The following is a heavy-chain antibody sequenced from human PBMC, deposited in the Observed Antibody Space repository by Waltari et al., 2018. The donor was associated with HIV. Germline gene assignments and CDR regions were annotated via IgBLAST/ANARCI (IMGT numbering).Heavy chain of an antibody. V-gene: IGHV1-8*01. J-gene: IGHJ6*02. CDR2: MNPNSGNT. CDR1: GYTFTSYY. Sequence: QVQLVQSGAEVKKPGASVKVSCKASGYTFTSYYINWVRQATGQGLEWMGWMNPNSGNTAYGQKWQGRVNMTRNTAIRKAYMEMGSLRSDDTAVDYCARDLWNDDYYYGMDVWGQGTTVTVSS. D-gene: IGHD1-1*01. CDR3: ARDLWNDDYYYGMDV.